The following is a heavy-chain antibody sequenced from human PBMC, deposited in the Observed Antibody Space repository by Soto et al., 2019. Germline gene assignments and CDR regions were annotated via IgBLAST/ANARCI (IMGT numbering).Heavy chain of an antibody. J-gene: IGHJ4*02. V-gene: IGHV3-33*01. CDR2: IWYDGSNT. D-gene: IGHD4-17*01. CDR3: ARDLRTRHCDY. Sequence: QVQLVESGGGVVQPGRSLRLSCAASGFAFSGYAMHWVRQAPGKGLEWVAIIWYDGSNTYYVDSVKGRFTISRDNSNNMVYLQMNSLRAEDTAVYYCARDLRTRHCDYWGQGTLFTVSS. CDR1: GFAFSGYA.